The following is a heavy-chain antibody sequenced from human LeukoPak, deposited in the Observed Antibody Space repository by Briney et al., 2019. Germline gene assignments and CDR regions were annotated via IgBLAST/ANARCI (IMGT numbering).Heavy chain of an antibody. CDR2: ISGSGGST. J-gene: IGHJ4*02. V-gene: IGHV3-23*01. D-gene: IGHD3-22*01. CDR1: GFTFSSYA. Sequence: GVLRLSCAASGFTFSSYAMSWVRQAPGKGLEWVSAISGSGGSTYYADSVKGRFTISRDNSKNTLYLQMNSLRAEDTAVYYCAKRPNYYDSSGYTQHFDYWGQGTLVTVSS. CDR3: AKRPNYYDSSGYTQHFDY.